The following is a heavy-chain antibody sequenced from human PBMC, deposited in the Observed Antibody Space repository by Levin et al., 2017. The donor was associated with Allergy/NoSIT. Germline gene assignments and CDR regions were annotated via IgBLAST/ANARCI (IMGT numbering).Heavy chain of an antibody. J-gene: IGHJ4*02. CDR2: IYHNGDT. Sequence: LSQTLSLTCAVSGVSISSINWWDWVRQPPGKGLEWIGEIYHNGDTNYNASLKSRVTISVDKSKNQFSLSLSSVTAADTAVYYCARDRGDFNGGGYYFDSWGQGILVTVSS. V-gene: IGHV4-4*02. CDR1: GVSISSINW. D-gene: IGHD3-22*01. CDR3: ARDRGDFNGGGYYFDS.